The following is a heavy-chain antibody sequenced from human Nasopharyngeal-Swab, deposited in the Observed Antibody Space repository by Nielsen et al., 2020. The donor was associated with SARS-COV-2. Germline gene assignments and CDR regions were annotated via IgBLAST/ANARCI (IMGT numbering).Heavy chain of an antibody. Sequence: ASVKVSCKASGYTFPSYGISWVRQAPGQGLEWMGWISAYNGNTNYAQKLQGRVTMTTDTSTSTAYMELRSLRSDDTAVYYCARDIDIVLSDYYYYGMDVWGQGTTVTVSS. CDR3: ARDIDIVLSDYYYYGMDV. CDR2: ISAYNGNT. CDR1: GYTFPSYG. D-gene: IGHD2-15*01. V-gene: IGHV1-18*04. J-gene: IGHJ6*02.